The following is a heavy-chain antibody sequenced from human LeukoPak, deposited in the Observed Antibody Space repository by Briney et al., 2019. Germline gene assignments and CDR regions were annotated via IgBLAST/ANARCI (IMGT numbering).Heavy chain of an antibody. CDR2: IYYSGST. CDR1: DGSISSSSYY. CDR3: ARLVYYYMDV. J-gene: IGHJ6*03. D-gene: IGHD6-13*01. V-gene: IGHV4-39*01. Sequence: SETLSLTCTVSDGSISSSSYYWGWIRQPPGKGLEWIGSIYYSGSTYYNPSLKSRVTISVDTSKNQFSLKLSSVTAADTAVYYCARLVYYYMDVWGKGTTVTVSS.